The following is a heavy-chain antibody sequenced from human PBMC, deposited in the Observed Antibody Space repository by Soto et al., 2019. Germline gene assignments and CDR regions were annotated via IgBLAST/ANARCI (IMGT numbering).Heavy chain of an antibody. V-gene: IGHV3-48*02. D-gene: IGHD6-6*01. CDR3: AGRESSSSWAYYYYGMDV. CDR1: GFTFSSYS. CDR2: ISSSSSTI. Sequence: LRLSCAASGFTFSSYSMNWVRQAPGKGLEWVSYISSSSSTIYYADSVKGRFTISRDNAKNSLYLQMNSLRDEDTAVYYCAGRESSSSWAYYYYGMDVWGQGTTVTVSS. J-gene: IGHJ6*02.